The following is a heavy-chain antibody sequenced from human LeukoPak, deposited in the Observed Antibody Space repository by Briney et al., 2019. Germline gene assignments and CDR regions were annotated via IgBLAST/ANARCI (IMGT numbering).Heavy chain of an antibody. J-gene: IGHJ4*02. Sequence: PGGSLRLSCAASGFTFSYYWMSWVRQAPGKGLEWVANIKEDGSENYSVDSVKGRFTISRDNAKNSLYLQMNSLRVEDTAVYYCARGKSGSYGTKGYWGQGTLVTVSS. CDR1: GFTFSYYW. V-gene: IGHV3-7*01. CDR2: IKEDGSEN. D-gene: IGHD1-26*01. CDR3: ARGKSGSYGTKGY.